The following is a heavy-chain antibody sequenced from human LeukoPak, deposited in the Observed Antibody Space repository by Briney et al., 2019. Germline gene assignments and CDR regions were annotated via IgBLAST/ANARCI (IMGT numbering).Heavy chain of an antibody. V-gene: IGHV3-30*02. CDR2: IRSDGSNK. CDR3: AKAFWSLNSDLSNWFDP. CDR1: GFTFSSYG. J-gene: IGHJ5*02. Sequence: PGGSLRLSCAASGFTFSSYGMHWVRQAPGKGLEWVAFIRSDGSNKYYADSVKGRFTISRDNSKLYLQMNSLRAEDTAVYYCAKAFWSLNSDLSNWFDPWGQGTLVTVSS. D-gene: IGHD3-3*01.